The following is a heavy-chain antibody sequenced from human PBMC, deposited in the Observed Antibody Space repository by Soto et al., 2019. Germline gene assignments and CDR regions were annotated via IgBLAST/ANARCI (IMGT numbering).Heavy chain of an antibody. D-gene: IGHD3-10*01. CDR3: ARLPGVRGVFDGFNV. J-gene: IGHJ3*01. Sequence: GESLKISCQASGYSFAGYWIGWVRQMPGKGLDWMGVIYPGDSDTRYSPSFHGQVTISADKSISTAYLQWSSLKASDTAMYFCARLPGVRGVFDGFNVWGQGTMVTVSS. CDR1: GYSFAGYW. V-gene: IGHV5-51*01. CDR2: IYPGDSDT.